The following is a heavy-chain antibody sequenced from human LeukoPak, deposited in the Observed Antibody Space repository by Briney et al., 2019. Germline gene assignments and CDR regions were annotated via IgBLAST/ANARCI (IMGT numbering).Heavy chain of an antibody. J-gene: IGHJ3*02. CDR1: GFTFSSYA. CDR2: ISGSGGST. CDR3: AKGFHYDILTGWDAFDI. V-gene: IGHV3-23*01. D-gene: IGHD3-9*01. Sequence: HPGGSLRLSCAASGFTFSSYAMSWVRQAPGKGLEWVSAISGSGGSTYYADSVKGRFTISRDNSKNTLYLQMNSLRAEDTAVYYCAKGFHYDILTGWDAFDIWGQGTMVTVSS.